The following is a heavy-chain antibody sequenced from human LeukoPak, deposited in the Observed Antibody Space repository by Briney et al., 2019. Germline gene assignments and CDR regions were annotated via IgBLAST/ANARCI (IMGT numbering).Heavy chain of an antibody. D-gene: IGHD3-16*02. CDR2: IIPIFATA. CDR1: GYTFTSYG. Sequence: SVKVSCKASGYTFTSYGISWVRQAPGQGLEWMGGIIPIFATANYAQKFQGRVTITADKSTSTAYMELSSLKSEDTAVYYCARGGFHLGELSFVPGKFLDYWGQGTLLTVSS. V-gene: IGHV1-69*06. CDR3: ARGGFHLGELSFVPGKFLDY. J-gene: IGHJ4*02.